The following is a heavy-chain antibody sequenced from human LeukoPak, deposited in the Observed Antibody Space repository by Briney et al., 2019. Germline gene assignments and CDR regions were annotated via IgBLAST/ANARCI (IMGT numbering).Heavy chain of an antibody. V-gene: IGHV1-2*02. CDR1: GYTFTRYF. CDR3: AREHSWDANWFDP. CDR2: INLNSGGT. D-gene: IGHD6-13*01. J-gene: IGHJ5*02. Sequence: ASVKVSCKASGYTFTRYFIHWVRQAPGHGVEWLGGINLNSGGTNYIQKFQGRVTMSRDTSISTVYMELSRLRSDDAAVYYCAREHSWDANWFDPWGQGTLVTVSS.